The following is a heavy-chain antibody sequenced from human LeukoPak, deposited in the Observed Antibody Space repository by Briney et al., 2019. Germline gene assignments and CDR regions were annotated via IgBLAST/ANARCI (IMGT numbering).Heavy chain of an antibody. J-gene: IGHJ2*01. D-gene: IGHD5-24*01. CDR3: ARDNSKGGDGYNVWYFDL. V-gene: IGHV3-21*01. Sequence: GVSLRLSCAASGFTFSSYSMNWVRQAPGKGLEWVSSISSSSSYIYYADSVKGRFTISRDNAKNSLYLQMNSLRAEDTAVYYCARDNSKGGDGYNVWYFDLWGRGTLVTVSS. CDR1: GFTFSSYS. CDR2: ISSSSSYI.